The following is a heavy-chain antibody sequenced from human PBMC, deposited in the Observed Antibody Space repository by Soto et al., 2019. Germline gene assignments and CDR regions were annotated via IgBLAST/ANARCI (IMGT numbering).Heavy chain of an antibody. CDR1: GGSFSGYF. V-gene: IGHV4-34*01. Sequence: SETLSLTCAVYGGSFSGYFWNWIRQTPGKGLEWIGKVNHNGRNNYNPSLKSRVTTSLDMSKNQISLKLTSVTAADTAVYYCARGGSSDWQVAFDFWGQGTMVTVSS. CDR3: ARGGSSDWQVAFDF. J-gene: IGHJ3*01. CDR2: VNHNGRN. D-gene: IGHD6-19*01.